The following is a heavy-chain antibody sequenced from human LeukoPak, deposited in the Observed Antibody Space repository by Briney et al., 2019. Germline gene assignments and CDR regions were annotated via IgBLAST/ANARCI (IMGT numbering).Heavy chain of an antibody. CDR3: ARHAGMAGYYRVDV. J-gene: IGHJ6*02. CDR2: IYNSGST. Sequence: PSETLSLTCTVSGGSISSYYWSWIRQAPGKGLEWVAYIYNSGSTNNNPSLKSRVTISLDTSKNQFSLRLSSVTAADTAVYYCARHAGMAGYYRVDVWGQGTTVTVSS. V-gene: IGHV4-59*08. CDR1: GGSISSYY. D-gene: IGHD6-19*01.